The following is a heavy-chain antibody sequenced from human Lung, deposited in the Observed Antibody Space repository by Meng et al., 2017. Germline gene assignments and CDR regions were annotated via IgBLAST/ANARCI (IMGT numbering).Heavy chain of an antibody. D-gene: IGHD6-13*01. J-gene: IGHJ4*02. CDR2: INPKSGDT. V-gene: IGHV1-2*06. CDR1: GYPFPDYW. Sequence: QVERGRSGAEVKEPGVSVKVSCKASGYPFPDYWLPWVRRAPGKGLEWMGRINPKSGDTHYAQRFQGRVTMTGDTSISTAYMELSGLRSDDTAMYYCARDEDISAAGKLFGDYWGQGTLVTVSS. CDR3: ARDEDISAAGKLFGDY.